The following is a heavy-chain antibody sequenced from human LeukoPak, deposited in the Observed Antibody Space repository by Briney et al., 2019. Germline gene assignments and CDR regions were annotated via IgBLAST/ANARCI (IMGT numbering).Heavy chain of an antibody. CDR2: IIPIFGTA. Sequence: GASVKVSCKASGGTFSSYAISWVRQAPGQGLEWMGGIIPIFGTANYAQKFQGRVTITADESTSTAYMELSSLRSEDTAVYYCVRAIAAAGTVFWFDPWGQGTLVTVSS. CDR1: GGTFSSYA. J-gene: IGHJ5*02. CDR3: VRAIAAAGTVFWFDP. D-gene: IGHD6-13*01. V-gene: IGHV1-69*13.